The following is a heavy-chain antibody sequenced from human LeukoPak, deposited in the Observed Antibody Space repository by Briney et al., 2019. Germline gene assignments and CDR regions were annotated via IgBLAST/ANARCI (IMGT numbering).Heavy chain of an antibody. CDR1: GFTFSSYG. V-gene: IGHV3-33*01. Sequence: PGGSLRLSCAASGFTFSSYGMHWVRQAPGKGLEWVAVIWCDGSNKYYADSVKGRFTISRDNSKNTLYLQMNSLRAEDTAVYYCARDGELGQKTYCDILTGYYTEYYFDYWGQGTLVTVSS. D-gene: IGHD3-9*01. CDR3: ARDGELGQKTYCDILTGYYTEYYFDY. J-gene: IGHJ4*02. CDR2: IWCDGSNK.